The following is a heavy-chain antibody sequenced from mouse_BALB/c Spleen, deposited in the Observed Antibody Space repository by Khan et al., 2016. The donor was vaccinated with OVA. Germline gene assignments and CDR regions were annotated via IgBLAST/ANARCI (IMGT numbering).Heavy chain of an antibody. V-gene: IGHV5-4*02. J-gene: IGHJ3*01. D-gene: IGHD2-13*01. CDR1: GFTFSDYY. CDR2: ISDGGNYI. Sequence: EVELVESGGGLVKPGGSLKLSCEASGFTFSDYYMYWVRQTPEKRLEWVATISDGGNYIYYPDSVKGRFTISREDVRNNLYLRMSGLKSEDTAMYYCTRGYYGDPFAFWGQGTLVTVSA. CDR3: TRGYYGDPFAF.